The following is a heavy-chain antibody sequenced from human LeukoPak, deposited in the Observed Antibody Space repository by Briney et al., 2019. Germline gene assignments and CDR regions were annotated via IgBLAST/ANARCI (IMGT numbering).Heavy chain of an antibody. D-gene: IGHD6-13*01. J-gene: IGHJ5*02. CDR2: IYPGDSDT. V-gene: IGHV5-51*01. CDR3: ARRVIAAAGHNWFDP. Sequence: HGESLKISCKGSGYSLTSYWIGWVRQMPGKGLEWMGIIYPGDSDTRYSPSFQGQVTISADKSISTAYLQWSSLKASDTAMYYCARRVIAAAGHNWFDPWGQGTLVTVSS. CDR1: GYSLTSYW.